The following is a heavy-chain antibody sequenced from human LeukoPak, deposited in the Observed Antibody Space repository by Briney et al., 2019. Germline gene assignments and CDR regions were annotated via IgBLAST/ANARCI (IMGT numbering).Heavy chain of an antibody. D-gene: IGHD3-16*02. CDR2: ITWNSGSA. CDR1: GFTFEDYA. CDR3: AKEGRTWFWGTYRPEPHFSYYYYMDV. V-gene: IGHV3-9*01. J-gene: IGHJ6*03. Sequence: GGSLRLSCAASGFTFEDYAMHWVRQAPGKGLEWVSGITWNSGSAGYADSVKGRFTISRDNAKNSLYLQMNSLREEDTALYYCAKEGRTWFWGTYRPEPHFSYYYYMDVWGKGTTVTISS.